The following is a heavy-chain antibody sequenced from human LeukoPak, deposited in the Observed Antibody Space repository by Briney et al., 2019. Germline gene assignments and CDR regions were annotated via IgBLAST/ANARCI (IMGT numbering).Heavy chain of an antibody. CDR2: INPNSGGT. J-gene: IGHJ4*02. D-gene: IGHD3-10*01. CDR1: GYTFTGYY. CDR3: ARDVYYGSGSYYWDY. V-gene: IGHV1-2*04. Sequence: GASVKVSCKASGYTFTGYYMHWVRQAPGQGLEWMGWINPNSGGTNYAQKFQGWVTMTRDTSLSTAYMELSRLRSDDTAVYYCARDVYYGSGSYYWDYWGQGTLVTVSS.